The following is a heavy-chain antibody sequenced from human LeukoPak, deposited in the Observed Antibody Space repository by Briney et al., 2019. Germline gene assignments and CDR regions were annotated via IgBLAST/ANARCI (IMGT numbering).Heavy chain of an antibody. CDR3: ARDTSPLYP. D-gene: IGHD3-16*01. Sequence: PSETLSPTCTVSGGSISSYYWSWIRQPPGKGLEWIGYIYYSGSTNYNPSLKSRVTISVDTSKNQFSLKLSSVTPADTAVYYCARDTSPLYPWGQGTLVTVSS. CDR2: IYYSGST. V-gene: IGHV4-59*01. J-gene: IGHJ5*02. CDR1: GGSISSYY.